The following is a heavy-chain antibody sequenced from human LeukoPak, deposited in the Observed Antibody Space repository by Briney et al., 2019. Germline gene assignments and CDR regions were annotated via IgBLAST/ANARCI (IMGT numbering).Heavy chain of an antibody. CDR2: ISAYSGNT. V-gene: IGHV1-18*01. D-gene: IGHD2-21*01. J-gene: IGHJ6*02. CDR1: GYTLTNNG. Sequence: ASVKVSCKASGYTLTNNGISWVRQAPGQGLEWMGWISAYSGNTNYAQKFQGRVTMTTDTSTSTAYMELWSLRSDDTAVYYCARDHRLGVMVAYGMDVWGQGTTVTVSS. CDR3: ARDHRLGVMVAYGMDV.